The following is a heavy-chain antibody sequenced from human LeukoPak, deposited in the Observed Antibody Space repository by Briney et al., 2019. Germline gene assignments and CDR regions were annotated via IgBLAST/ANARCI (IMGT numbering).Heavy chain of an antibody. CDR3: ASDFEYSSSSA. J-gene: IGHJ5*02. Sequence: GGSLRLSCAATGFTFSSYSMNWVRQAPGMGLEWVSYISSSSSTIYYADSVKGRFTISRDNAKNSLYLQMNSLRAEDTAVYYCASDFEYSSSSAWGQGTLVTVSS. V-gene: IGHV3-48*04. CDR2: ISSSSSTI. CDR1: GFTFSSYS. D-gene: IGHD6-6*01.